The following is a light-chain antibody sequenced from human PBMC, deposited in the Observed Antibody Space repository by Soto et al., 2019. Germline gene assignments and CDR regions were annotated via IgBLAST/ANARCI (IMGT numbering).Light chain of an antibody. CDR1: QSVSATY. Sequence: EIVMTQFPGTLSLSPGERATLSCRATQSVSATYFAWYQQKPGQAPRLLIYGASIRATGIPDRFSGSGSGEDFPLAISRLEPEVFAVYYCHHYGSSRQTFGQGTKVEIK. J-gene: IGKJ1*01. V-gene: IGKV3-20*01. CDR3: HHYGSSRQT. CDR2: GAS.